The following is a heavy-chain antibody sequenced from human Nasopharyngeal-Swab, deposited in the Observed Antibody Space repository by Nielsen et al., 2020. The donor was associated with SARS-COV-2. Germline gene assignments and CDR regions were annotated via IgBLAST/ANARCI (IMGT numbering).Heavy chain of an antibody. J-gene: IGHJ4*02. D-gene: IGHD4-17*01. CDR1: GASISNRTYY. CDR3: VRDESGDYLGLPFGS. CDR2: VFYTGT. Sequence: SETLSLTCSVSGASISNRTYYWGWIRQSPEKGLQWIGTVFYTGTYYNPSLQSRVTISVDTSKNQFSLKLTSETAADTAVYYCVRDESGDYLGLPFGSWGPGTLVTVSS. V-gene: IGHV4-39*07.